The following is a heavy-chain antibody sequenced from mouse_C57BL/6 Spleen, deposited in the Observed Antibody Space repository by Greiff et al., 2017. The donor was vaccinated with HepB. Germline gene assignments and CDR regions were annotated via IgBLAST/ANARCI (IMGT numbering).Heavy chain of an antibody. Sequence: EVKVEESGGGLVKPGGSLKLSCAASGFTFSSYAMSWVRQTPEKRLEWVATISDGGSYTYYPDNVKGRFTISRDNAKNNLYLQMSHLKSEDTAMYYCARGYGSSPYWYFDVWGTGTTVTVSS. V-gene: IGHV5-4*03. CDR2: ISDGGSYT. CDR3: ARGYGSSPYWYFDV. CDR1: GFTFSSYA. J-gene: IGHJ1*03. D-gene: IGHD1-1*01.